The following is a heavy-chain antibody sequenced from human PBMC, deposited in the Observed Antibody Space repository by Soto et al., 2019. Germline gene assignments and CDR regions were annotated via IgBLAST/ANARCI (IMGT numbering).Heavy chain of an antibody. J-gene: IGHJ1*01. CDR2: VIIASGSV. CDR3: ARVGSRDAYNYVLDQ. V-gene: IGHV1-69*06. Sequence: QVQVVQSGAEVKKPGSSVKISCKASGRIFSSFPTSWVRQVPGQGLEWMGGVIIASGSVTYAPKFQGRVTMTAVNSAGIGSMELTSLTSEDTAIYYCARVGSRDAYNYVLDQWGPGTMVTVSS. CDR1: GRIFSSFP. D-gene: IGHD5-18*01.